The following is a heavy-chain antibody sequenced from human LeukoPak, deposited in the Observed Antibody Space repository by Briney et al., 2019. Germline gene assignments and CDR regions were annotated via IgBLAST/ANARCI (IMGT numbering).Heavy chain of an antibody. J-gene: IGHJ4*02. CDR2: IKQDGSEK. CDR3: ARDRAGYIAAAGTFDY. D-gene: IGHD6-13*01. Sequence: GGSLRLSCAASGFTFSSYWMSWVRQAPGKGLEWVANIKQDGSEKYYVDSVKGRFTISRDNAKNSLYLQMNSLRAEDTAVYYCARDRAGYIAAAGTFDYWGQGTLVTVSS. CDR1: GFTFSSYW. V-gene: IGHV3-7*01.